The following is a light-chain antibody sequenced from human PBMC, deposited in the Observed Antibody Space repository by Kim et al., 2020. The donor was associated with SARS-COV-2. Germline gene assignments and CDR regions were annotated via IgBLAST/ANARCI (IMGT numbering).Light chain of an antibody. CDR3: SSYTSSSPVV. CDR1: SSDFGGYNY. J-gene: IGLJ2*01. V-gene: IGLV2-14*04. CDR2: DVS. Sequence: GQSITITCTGTSSDFGGYNYVSWYQQHPGKAPKLMIYDVSKRPSGVSNRFSGSKSGNTASLTISGLQAEDEADYYCSSYTSSSPVVFGGWTKLTVL.